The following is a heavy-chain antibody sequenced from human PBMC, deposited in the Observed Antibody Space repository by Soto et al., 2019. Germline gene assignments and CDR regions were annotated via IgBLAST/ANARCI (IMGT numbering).Heavy chain of an antibody. CDR3: ARSSPHSGYYAPCAY. D-gene: IGHD3-22*01. Sequence: TSETLSLTCTVSGGSISSSSYYWGWIRQPPGKGLEWIGSIYYSGSTYYNPSLKSRVTISVDTSKNQFSLKLSSVTAADTAVYYCARSSPHSGYYAPCAYWGQGTLVTVSS. CDR1: GGSISSSSYY. CDR2: IYYSGST. V-gene: IGHV4-39*01. J-gene: IGHJ4*02.